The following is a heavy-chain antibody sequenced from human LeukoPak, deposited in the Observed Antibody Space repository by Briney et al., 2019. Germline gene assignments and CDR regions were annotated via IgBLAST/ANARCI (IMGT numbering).Heavy chain of an antibody. Sequence: GGSLRLSCAVSGVLFSNYAMTWVRQAPGKGLEWVSVIYSGGSTYYADSVKGRFTISRDNSKNTLYLQMNSLRAEDTAVYYCARGVRPKGYYDYWGQGTLVTVSS. D-gene: IGHD3-3*01. CDR2: IYSGGST. J-gene: IGHJ4*02. CDR1: GVLFSNYA. CDR3: ARGVRPKGYYDY. V-gene: IGHV3-53*01.